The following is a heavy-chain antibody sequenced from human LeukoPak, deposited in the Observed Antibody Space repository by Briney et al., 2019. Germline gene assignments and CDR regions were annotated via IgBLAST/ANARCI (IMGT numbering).Heavy chain of an antibody. CDR2: INPNSGGT. Sequence: GASVKVSCKASGYTFTGYYMHWVRQAPGQGLEWMGWINPNSGGTNYAQKFQGRVTMTRDTSISTAYMELSRLRSDDTAVYYCASVPNPGWYSSSWYEYYFDYWGQGTLVTVSS. CDR3: ASVPNPGWYSSSWYEYYFDY. J-gene: IGHJ4*02. V-gene: IGHV1-2*02. CDR1: GYTFTGYY. D-gene: IGHD6-13*01.